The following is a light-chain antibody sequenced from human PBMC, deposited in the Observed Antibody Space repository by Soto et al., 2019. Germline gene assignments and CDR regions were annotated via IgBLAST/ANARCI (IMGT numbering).Light chain of an antibody. CDR1: QSISSW. V-gene: IGKV1-5*01. CDR3: QHFNSYPWT. CDR2: DAS. Sequence: DIQMTQSTSTLSASLGDRATTTCRASQSISSWLAWYQQKPGKAPKLLIYDASSLESGVPSRFSGSGSGTEFTLSISSLQPDDVATYYCQHFNSYPWTFGQGTKVDI. J-gene: IGKJ1*01.